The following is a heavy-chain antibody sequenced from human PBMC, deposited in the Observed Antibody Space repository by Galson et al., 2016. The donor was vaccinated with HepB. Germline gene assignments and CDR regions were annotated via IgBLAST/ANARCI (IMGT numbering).Heavy chain of an antibody. V-gene: IGHV3-30*03. CDR1: GFIFSSHG. CDR2: VSNDGSDT. Sequence: SLRLSCAASGFIFSSHGMHWVRQTPGKGLEWVAVVSNDGSDTYYAHSVKGRFTVPRDNSKNTLYLHMNTLGAEDTALYYCARAEDFDLLAGFDYWGQGTPVTVSS. CDR3: ARAEDFDLLAGFDY. D-gene: IGHD3-9*01. J-gene: IGHJ4*02.